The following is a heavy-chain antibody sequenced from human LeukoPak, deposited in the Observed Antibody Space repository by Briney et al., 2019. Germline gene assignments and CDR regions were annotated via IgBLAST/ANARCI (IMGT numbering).Heavy chain of an antibody. Sequence: PGGSLRLSCAASGFTFSSYGMNWVRQAPGKGLEGVSYIDGSSRSIYYADSVKGRFTVSRDNAKNSLFLQMNSLGDEDTAVYFCVNVASSPGPFDYWGQGTLVTVS. CDR3: VNVASSPGPFDY. J-gene: IGHJ4*02. CDR2: IDGSSRSI. CDR1: GFTFSSYG. V-gene: IGHV3-48*02. D-gene: IGHD6-13*01.